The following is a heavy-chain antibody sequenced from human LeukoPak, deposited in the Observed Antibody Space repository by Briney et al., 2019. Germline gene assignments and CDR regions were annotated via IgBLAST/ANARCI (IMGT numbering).Heavy chain of an antibody. Sequence: GGSLRLSCAASGFTFSSYWMTWVRQAPGKGLEWVANINQDGSAKSYVDSVKGRFTISGDNAKNSLYLQMNSLRVDDTAVYYCATGGGLEYWAQGTLVTVSS. V-gene: IGHV3-7*01. CDR1: GFTFSSYW. J-gene: IGHJ4*02. D-gene: IGHD3-10*01. CDR3: ATGGGLEY. CDR2: INQDGSAK.